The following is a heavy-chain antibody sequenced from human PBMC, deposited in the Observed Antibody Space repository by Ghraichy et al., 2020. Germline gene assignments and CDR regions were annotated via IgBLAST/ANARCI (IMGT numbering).Heavy chain of an antibody. CDR2: IYYSGNT. V-gene: IGHV4-31*02. CDR1: GGSISSGAFY. Sequence: SETLSLTCIVFGGSISSGAFYWSWIRQHPGKGLEWVAYIYYSGNTYYNPSLRSRVTTSLDTSKNQFSLKLTSVTAADTAVYYCAREVLRDSSNWYGYGEPPGYFDYWGQGTLVTVSS. CDR3: AREVLRDSSNWYGYGEPPGYFDY. D-gene: IGHD6-13*01. J-gene: IGHJ4*02.